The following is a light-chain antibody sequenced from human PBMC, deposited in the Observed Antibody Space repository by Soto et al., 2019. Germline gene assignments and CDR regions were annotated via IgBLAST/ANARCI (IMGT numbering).Light chain of an antibody. V-gene: IGKV4-1*01. CDR3: QQYYSTPFT. CDR1: QSVLQSSNNKNY. Sequence: DIVMTQSPDSLAVSLGERATINCKSSQSVLQSSNNKNYLAWYQQKPGQPPKLLIYWASTRESGVPDRFSGSESGTDFTLTISSLQAEDVAVYYCQQYYSTPFTFGPGTKVDIK. J-gene: IGKJ3*01. CDR2: WAS.